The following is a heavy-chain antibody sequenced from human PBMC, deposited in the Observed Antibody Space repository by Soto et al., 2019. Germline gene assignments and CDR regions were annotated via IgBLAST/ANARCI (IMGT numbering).Heavy chain of an antibody. CDR3: ASRILITGTTGVDY. V-gene: IGHV4-34*01. Sequence: PSETLSLTCAVYGGSFSGYYWSWIRQPPGKGLEWIGEINHSGSTNYNPSLKSRVTISVDTSKNQFSLKLSSVTAADTAVYYCASRILITGTTGVDYWGQGTLVTVSS. D-gene: IGHD1-7*01. CDR2: INHSGST. J-gene: IGHJ4*02. CDR1: GGSFSGYY.